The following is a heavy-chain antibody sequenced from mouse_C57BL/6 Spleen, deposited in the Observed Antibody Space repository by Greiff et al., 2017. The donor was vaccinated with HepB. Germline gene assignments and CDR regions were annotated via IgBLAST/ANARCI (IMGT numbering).Heavy chain of an antibody. CDR3: ARGRLGDAMDY. CDR2: IDPSDSYT. V-gene: IGHV1-59*01. CDR1: GYTFTSYW. J-gene: IGHJ4*01. Sequence: VQLQQPGAELVRPGTSVKLSCKASGYTFTSYWMHWVKQRPGQGLEWIGVIDPSDSYTNYNQKFKGKATLTVDTSSSTAYMQLSSLTSEDSAVYYCARGRLGDAMDYWGQGTSVTVSS. D-gene: IGHD2-2*01.